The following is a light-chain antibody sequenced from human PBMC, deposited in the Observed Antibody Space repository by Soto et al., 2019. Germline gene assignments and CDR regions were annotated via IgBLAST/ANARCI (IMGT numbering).Light chain of an antibody. V-gene: IGKV3-15*01. CDR1: QSVNSN. CDR3: QEYNNWPPYT. J-gene: IGKJ2*01. CDR2: GAS. Sequence: EIVMTQSPATLSVSPGERATLSCRASQSVNSNLAWYQQKPGQAPSLLIYGASTRATGVPARFSGSGSGTEFTLTISSLQSEDFVVYYGQEYNNWPPYTFGQGARLEIK.